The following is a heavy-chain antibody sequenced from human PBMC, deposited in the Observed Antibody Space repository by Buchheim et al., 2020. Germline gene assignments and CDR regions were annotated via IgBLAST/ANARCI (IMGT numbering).Heavy chain of an antibody. Sequence: QVQLVESGGGVVQPGRSLRLSCAASGFTFSSYGMHWVRQAPGKGLEGVAVISYDGSNKYYADSVKGRFPISRDNSKNTLYLQMNSLRAEDTAVYYCAKCIAVAGGYYYYGMDVWGQGTT. CDR2: ISYDGSNK. D-gene: IGHD6-19*01. CDR3: AKCIAVAGGYYYYGMDV. J-gene: IGHJ6*02. V-gene: IGHV3-30*18. CDR1: GFTFSSYG.